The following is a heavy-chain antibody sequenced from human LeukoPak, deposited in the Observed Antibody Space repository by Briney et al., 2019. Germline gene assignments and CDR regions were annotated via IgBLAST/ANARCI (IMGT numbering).Heavy chain of an antibody. J-gene: IGHJ4*02. D-gene: IGHD6-13*01. CDR1: GFTFSSYG. Sequence: GGSLRLFCAASGFTFSSYGMHWVRQAPGKGLEWVAVIWYDGSNKYYADSVKGRFTISRDNSKNTLYLQMNSLRAEDTAVYYCARDHGSSWYYFDYWGQGTLVTVSS. CDR2: IWYDGSNK. V-gene: IGHV3-33*01. CDR3: ARDHGSSWYYFDY.